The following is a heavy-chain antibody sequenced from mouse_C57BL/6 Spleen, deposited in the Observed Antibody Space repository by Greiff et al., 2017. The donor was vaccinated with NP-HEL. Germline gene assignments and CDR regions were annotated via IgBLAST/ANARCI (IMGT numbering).Heavy chain of an antibody. J-gene: IGHJ2*01. D-gene: IGHD1-1*01. CDR3: ARPNGSSYDYCDY. V-gene: IGHV1-64*01. CDR2: IHPNSGST. Sequence: QVQLQQSGAELVKPGASVKLSCKASGYTFTSYWMHWVKQRPGQGLEWIGMIHPNSGSTNYNEKFKSKATLTVDKSSSTAYMQLSSLTSEDSAVYYWARPNGSSYDYCDYWGQGTTLTVSS. CDR1: GYTFTSYW.